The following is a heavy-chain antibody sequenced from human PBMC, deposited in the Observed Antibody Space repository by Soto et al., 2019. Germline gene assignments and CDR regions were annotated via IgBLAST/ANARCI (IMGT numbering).Heavy chain of an antibody. D-gene: IGHD6-19*01. J-gene: IGHJ6*02. CDR1: GGSISTYY. CDR2: IYYSGST. CDR3: ASDRSSGWDQGYGMDV. Sequence: PSETLSLTYTVSGGSISTYYWSWIRQRPGKGLEWIGYIYYSGSTSYNPSLKSRVTISVDTSKNQFSLKLRSVTAADTAVYYCASDRSSGWDQGYGMDVWGQGTTVTVSS. V-gene: IGHV4-59*01.